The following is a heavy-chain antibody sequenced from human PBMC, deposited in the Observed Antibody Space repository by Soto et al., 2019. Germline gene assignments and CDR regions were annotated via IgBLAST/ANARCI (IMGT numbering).Heavy chain of an antibody. Sequence: ASVKVSCKASGGTFSSYAISWVRQAPGQGLEWMGGIIPIFGTANYAQKFQGRVTITADESTSTAYMELSSLRSEDTAVYYCARASRRAAAGIWFDYWGQGTLVTVSS. CDR3: ARASRRAAAGIWFDY. D-gene: IGHD6-13*01. V-gene: IGHV1-69*13. J-gene: IGHJ5*01. CDR1: GGTFSSYA. CDR2: IIPIFGTA.